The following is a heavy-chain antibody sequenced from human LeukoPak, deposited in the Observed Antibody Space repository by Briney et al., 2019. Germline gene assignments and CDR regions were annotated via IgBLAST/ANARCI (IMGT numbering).Heavy chain of an antibody. CDR2: ISYDGSNK. CDR1: GFTFSSYA. CDR3: ARGIDSGY. D-gene: IGHD3-10*01. V-gene: IGHV3-30*04. J-gene: IGHJ4*02. Sequence: GGSLRLSCAASGFTFSSYAMHWVRQAPGKGLEWVTVISYDGSNKYYADSVKGRFTISRDNSKNTLYLRMNSLRAEDTAVYYCARGIDSGYWGQGTLVTVSS.